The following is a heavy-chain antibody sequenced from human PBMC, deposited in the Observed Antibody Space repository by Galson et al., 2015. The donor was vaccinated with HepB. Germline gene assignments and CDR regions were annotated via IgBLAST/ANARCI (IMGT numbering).Heavy chain of an antibody. J-gene: IGHJ3*02. CDR3: ARDLSLVVVAATGFDI. CDR2: ISYDGSNK. V-gene: IGHV3-30*03. Sequence: SLRHPCGACGFTLSRYGMHCVRPAPGKGLEWVAVISYDGSNKYYADSVKGRFTISRDNSKNTLYLQMNSLRAEDTAVYYCARDLSLVVVAATGFDIWGQGTMVTVSS. CDR1: GFTLSRYG. D-gene: IGHD2-15*01.